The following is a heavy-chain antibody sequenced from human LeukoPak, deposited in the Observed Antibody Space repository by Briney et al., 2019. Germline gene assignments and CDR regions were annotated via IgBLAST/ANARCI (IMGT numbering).Heavy chain of an antibody. D-gene: IGHD6-19*01. CDR3: ARAGRKYSSGWYSYYYYMDV. J-gene: IGHJ6*03. Sequence: SETLSLTCAVYGGSFSGYYWSWIRQPAGKGLEWIGRIYTSGSTNYNPSLKSRVTISVDTSKNQFSLKLSSVTAADTAVYYCARAGRKYSSGWYSYYYYMDVWGKGTTVTISS. V-gene: IGHV4-59*10. CDR2: IYTSGST. CDR1: GGSFSGYY.